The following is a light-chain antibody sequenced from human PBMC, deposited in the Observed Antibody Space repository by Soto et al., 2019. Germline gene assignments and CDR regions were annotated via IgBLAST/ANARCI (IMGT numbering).Light chain of an antibody. J-gene: IGKJ2*01. CDR2: AAS. CDR1: QSVSSSY. Sequence: EIVLTQSPGTLSLSPGERATLSCRASQSVSSSYLAWYQHKPGQAPRLLIYAASSRATGIPDRFSGSDSGTDFTLAVSRLEPEACPVYDCQDYGSSPYTVGRGTKVEIK. V-gene: IGKV3-20*01. CDR3: QDYGSSPYT.